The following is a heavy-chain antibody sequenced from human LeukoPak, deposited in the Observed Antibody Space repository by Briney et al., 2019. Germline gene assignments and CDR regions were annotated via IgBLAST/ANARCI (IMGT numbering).Heavy chain of an antibody. CDR3: ARILMATVTTLSTKYGMDV. CDR1: GGTFSNYA. Sequence: SVKVSCKASGGTFSNYAISWVRQAPGQGLEWMGGIIPIFGTANYAQKFQGRVTITADESTSTAYMELGSLRSEDTAVYYCARILMATVTTLSTKYGMDVWGQGTTVTVSS. D-gene: IGHD4-17*01. CDR2: IIPIFGTA. V-gene: IGHV1-69*13. J-gene: IGHJ6*02.